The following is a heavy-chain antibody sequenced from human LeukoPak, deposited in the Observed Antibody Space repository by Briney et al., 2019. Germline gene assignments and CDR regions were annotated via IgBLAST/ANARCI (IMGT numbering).Heavy chain of an antibody. J-gene: IGHJ4*02. CDR2: INHSGST. CDR3: ASGYGDIKD. CDR1: GGSFSGYY. Sequence: KASETLSLTCAVYGGSFSGYYWSWIRQPPGKGLEWIGEINHSGSTNYNPSLKSRVTISVDTSKNQFSLKLSSVTAADTAVYYCASGYGDIKDWGQGTLVTVSS. V-gene: IGHV4-34*01. D-gene: IGHD4-17*01.